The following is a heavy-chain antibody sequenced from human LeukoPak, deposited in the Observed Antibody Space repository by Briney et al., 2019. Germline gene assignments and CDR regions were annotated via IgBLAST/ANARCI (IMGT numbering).Heavy chain of an antibody. CDR2: IRQDGSEK. CDR1: GFTFSSYW. CDR3: ARVYGSGWYSKFDY. D-gene: IGHD6-19*01. J-gene: IGHJ4*02. Sequence: GGSLRLSCAASGFTFSSYWMSWVRQAPGKGLEWVANIRQDGSEKYYVDSVKGRFTISRDNAKNSLYLQMNSLRAEDTAVYYCARVYGSGWYSKFDYWGQGTLVTVSS. V-gene: IGHV3-7*01.